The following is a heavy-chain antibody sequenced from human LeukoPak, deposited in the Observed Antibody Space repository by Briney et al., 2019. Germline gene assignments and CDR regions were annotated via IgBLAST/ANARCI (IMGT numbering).Heavy chain of an antibody. J-gene: IGHJ1*01. CDR3: ASGEMATIILAEYFQH. D-gene: IGHD5-24*01. V-gene: IGHV5-51*01. CDR2: IYPGDSDT. CDR1: GYSFTSYW. Sequence: GESLKISCKCSGYSFTSYWIGWVRQMPGKGLEWMGIIYPGDSDTRYSPSFQGQVTISADKSISTAYLQWSSLKASDTAMSYCASGEMATIILAEYFQHWGQGTLVTVSS.